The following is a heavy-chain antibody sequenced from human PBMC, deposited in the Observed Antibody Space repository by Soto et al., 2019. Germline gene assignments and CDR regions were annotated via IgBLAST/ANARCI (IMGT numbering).Heavy chain of an antibody. D-gene: IGHD3-10*01. CDR3: ARAVWFWELYYFDY. Sequence: QVQLVQSGAEVKKPGASVKVSCKASGYTFTSYAMHWVRQAPGQRLEWMGWINAGNGNTKYSQKFQGRVTITRDTTASTAYMDLSSLRSEDTAVYYCARAVWFWELYYFDYWGQGTLVTVSS. CDR2: INAGNGNT. CDR1: GYTFTSYA. V-gene: IGHV1-3*01. J-gene: IGHJ4*02.